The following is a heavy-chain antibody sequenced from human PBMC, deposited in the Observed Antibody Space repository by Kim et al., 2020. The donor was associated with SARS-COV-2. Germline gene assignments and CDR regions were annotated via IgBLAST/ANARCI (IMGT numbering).Heavy chain of an antibody. V-gene: IGHV7-4-1*02. CDR3: ARDYYDTRCHWWFDP. D-gene: IGHD3-22*01. Sequence: ASVKVSCKASGYTFISYAMNWVRQAPGQGLEWMGWINTNTGNPTYAQGFTGRFVFSLDTSVSTAHLRLSSLKAEDTAVYYCARDYYDTRCHWWFDPWGQGALVSVSS. CDR1: GYTFISYA. CDR2: INTNTGNP. J-gene: IGHJ5*02.